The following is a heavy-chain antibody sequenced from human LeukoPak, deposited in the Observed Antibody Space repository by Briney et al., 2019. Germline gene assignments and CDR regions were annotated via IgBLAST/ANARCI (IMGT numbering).Heavy chain of an antibody. CDR2: IWFDGSNK. Sequence: GGSLRLSCEASGFSFSTYGMHWVRQAPGKGLEWVALIWFDGSNKHYADSVKGRFTISRDNSKNTMYLQMDSLRAEDTAVYYCARVVSYYGSSYRLLDLWGRGTLVTVSS. V-gene: IGHV3-33*01. CDR1: GFSFSTYG. D-gene: IGHD3-10*01. J-gene: IGHJ2*01. CDR3: ARVVSYYGSSYRLLDL.